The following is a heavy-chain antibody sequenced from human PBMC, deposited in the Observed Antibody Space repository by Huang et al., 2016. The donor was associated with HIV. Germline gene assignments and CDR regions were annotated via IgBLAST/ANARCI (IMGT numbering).Heavy chain of an antibody. CDR3: TRLSSDGKNYFDP. D-gene: IGHD1-7*01. V-gene: IGHV5-51*03. CDR2: IFPSHADT. Sequence: EVQLVQSGAEVKKPGESLKISCKGSGYSFTSNWIGWVRQMPGKGLELMGMIFPSHADTRYSPSFQGQVTISADKAITTAYLQWSSLKASDTAMYYCTRLSSDGKNYFDPWGQGSLVTVSS. CDR1: GYSFTSNW. J-gene: IGHJ5*02.